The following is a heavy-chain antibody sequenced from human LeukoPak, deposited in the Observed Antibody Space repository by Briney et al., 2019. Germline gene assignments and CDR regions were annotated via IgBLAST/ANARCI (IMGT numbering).Heavy chain of an antibody. CDR1: GGSISSYY. CDR3: ARDLRGDYAYFDY. V-gene: IGHV4-59*12. CDR2: IYYSGST. Sequence: SETLSLTCTVSGGSISSYYWSWIRQPPGKGLEWIGYIYYSGSTNYNPSLKSRVTISVDTSKNQFSLKLSSVTAADTAVYYCARDLRGDYAYFDYWGQGTLVTVSS. D-gene: IGHD4/OR15-4a*01. J-gene: IGHJ4*02.